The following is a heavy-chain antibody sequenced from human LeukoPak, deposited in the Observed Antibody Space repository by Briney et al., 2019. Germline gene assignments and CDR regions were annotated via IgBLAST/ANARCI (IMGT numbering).Heavy chain of an antibody. CDR2: IYYSGST. D-gene: IGHD3-22*01. CDR1: GGSISSSSYY. Sequence: SETLSLTCVVAGGSISSSSYYWGWLRQPPGKGLEWIGSIYYSGSTYYNPSLKSRFTISVDTSKNQFSLKLSSVTAADTAVYYCARHKYYYDSSGYPNYYFDYWGQGTLVTVSS. V-gene: IGHV4-39*01. J-gene: IGHJ4*02. CDR3: ARHKYYYDSSGYPNYYFDY.